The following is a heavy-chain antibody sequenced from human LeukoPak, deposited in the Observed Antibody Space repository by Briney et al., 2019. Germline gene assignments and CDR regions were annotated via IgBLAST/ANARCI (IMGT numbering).Heavy chain of an antibody. CDR3: ARDRSGWYDY. V-gene: IGHV4-38-2*02. CDR1: GYSISSGYY. D-gene: IGHD6-19*01. J-gene: IGHJ4*02. Sequence: KPSETLSLTCAVFGYSISSGYYWGWIRQPPGKGLEWIGSIYHSGSTYYHPSLKSRVTISVDTSKNQFSLKLSSVTAADTAVYYCARDRSGWYDYWGQGTLVTVSS. CDR2: IYHSGST.